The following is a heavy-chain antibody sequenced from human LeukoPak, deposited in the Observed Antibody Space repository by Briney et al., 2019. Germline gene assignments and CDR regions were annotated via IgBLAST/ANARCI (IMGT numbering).Heavy chain of an antibody. Sequence: GGSLRLSCAASGFTFSSYSMNWVRQAPGKGLEWVSSISSSSSYIYYADSVKGRFTISRDNAKNSLYLQMNSLRAEDTAVYYCARGGYYDSSGIYYFDYWGQGTLVTVSS. CDR2: ISSSSSYI. J-gene: IGHJ4*02. CDR3: ARGGYYDSSGIYYFDY. CDR1: GFTFSSYS. V-gene: IGHV3-21*01. D-gene: IGHD3-22*01.